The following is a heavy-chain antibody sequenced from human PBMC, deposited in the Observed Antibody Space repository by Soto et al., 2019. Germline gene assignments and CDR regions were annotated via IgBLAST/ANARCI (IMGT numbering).Heavy chain of an antibody. Sequence: QVQLQESGPGLVKPSETLSLTCTVSGGSISSYYWSWIRQPPGKGLEWFGYIYYSGSTNYNPSLNSRATISVVTSKNQFSPKPSSVTAADTAVYYCAGTRGYCSGGSCPTVVDYWGQGTLVTVSS. CDR3: AGTRGYCSGGSCPTVVDY. D-gene: IGHD2-15*01. CDR2: IYYSGST. V-gene: IGHV4-59*01. J-gene: IGHJ4*02. CDR1: GGSISSYY.